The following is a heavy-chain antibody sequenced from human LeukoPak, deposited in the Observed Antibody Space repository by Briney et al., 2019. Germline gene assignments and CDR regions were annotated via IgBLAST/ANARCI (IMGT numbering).Heavy chain of an antibody. J-gene: IGHJ4*02. CDR2: ISAYNGNT. Sequence: ASVKVPCKASGYTFSNYGISWVRQAPDQGLEWMGWISAYNGNTDYAQKFQGRVTMTTDTSTSTAYMELRSLTSDDTALYYCARDRSSSDYWGQGTLVTVSS. CDR3: ARDRSSSDY. D-gene: IGHD6-13*01. CDR1: GYTFSNYG. V-gene: IGHV1-18*01.